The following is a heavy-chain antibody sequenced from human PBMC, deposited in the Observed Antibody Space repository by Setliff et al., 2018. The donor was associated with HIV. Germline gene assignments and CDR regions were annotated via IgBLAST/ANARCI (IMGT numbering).Heavy chain of an antibody. CDR2: IKQDGSEK. Sequence: GGSLRLSCAASGFTFSSHWMSWVRQAPGKGLEWVANIKQDGSEKYHVDSVKGRFTISRDNAKSSLYLQMTNLRVDDTAVYYCARWSGRTGGFWGQGILVTVSS. CDR3: ARWSGRTGGF. CDR1: GFTFSSHW. D-gene: IGHD5-12*01. V-gene: IGHV3-7*03. J-gene: IGHJ4*02.